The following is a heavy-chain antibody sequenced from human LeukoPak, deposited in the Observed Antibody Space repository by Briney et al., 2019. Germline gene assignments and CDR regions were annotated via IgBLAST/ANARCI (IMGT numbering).Heavy chain of an antibody. CDR1: GGSISTYY. CDR2: FYSGST. Sequence: PSETLSLTCTVTGGSISTYYWNWIRQSPGAGLEWIGYFYSGSTNSNSSLKRRVTISVDTSKNQFSLKLSSVTAADTAVYYCARVSGSYWGGYYFDYWGQGTLVTVSS. CDR3: ARVSGSYWGGYYFDY. J-gene: IGHJ4*02. V-gene: IGHV4-59*01. D-gene: IGHD1-26*01.